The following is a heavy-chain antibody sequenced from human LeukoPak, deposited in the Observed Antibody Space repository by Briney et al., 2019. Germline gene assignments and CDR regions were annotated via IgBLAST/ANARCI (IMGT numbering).Heavy chain of an antibody. D-gene: IGHD3-22*01. Sequence: GRSLRLSCTASGFTFGDYAMSWVRQAPGKGREWVGFIRSKAYGGTTEYAASVKGRFTISRKDTKSIAYLQMNSMNTEDTAVYYCTRDQLEGFYDSSGYYYTVDFWGQGTLVTVSS. CDR2: IRSKAYGGTT. CDR3: TRDQLEGFYDSSGYYYTVDF. V-gene: IGHV3-49*04. J-gene: IGHJ4*02. CDR1: GFTFGDYA.